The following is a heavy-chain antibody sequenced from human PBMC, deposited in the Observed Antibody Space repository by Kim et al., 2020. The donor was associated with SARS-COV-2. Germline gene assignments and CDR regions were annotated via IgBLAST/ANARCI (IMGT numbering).Heavy chain of an antibody. J-gene: IGHJ5*02. CDR1: GGPISSKDYY. V-gene: IGHV4-31*03. Sequence: SETLSLTCTVSGGPISSKDYYWSWIRQRPGKGPEWIGFISYSGNTNYNPSLKSRLTISVDTPKNHFSLRLSSVTTADTAVYLCARSPAYHRFDPWSQGILVSVSS. CDR3: ARSPAYHRFDP. CDR2: ISYSGNT. D-gene: IGHD2-21*01.